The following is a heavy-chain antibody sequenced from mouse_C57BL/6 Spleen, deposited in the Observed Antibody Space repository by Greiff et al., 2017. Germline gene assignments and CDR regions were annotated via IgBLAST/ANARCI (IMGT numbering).Heavy chain of an antibody. J-gene: IGHJ1*03. CDR3: SKNDITYFDV. D-gene: IGHD1-1*01. Sequence: QVQLQQSGPGLVQPSQSLSITCTVSGFSLTSSGVHWVRQPPGKGLEWLGVIGSGGSTDYTAAFISRLSISKNNSKSQVFFKMNSLQADDTAIYYCSKNDITYFDVWGTGTTVTVSA. V-gene: IGHV2-4*01. CDR1: GFSLTSSG. CDR2: IGSGGST.